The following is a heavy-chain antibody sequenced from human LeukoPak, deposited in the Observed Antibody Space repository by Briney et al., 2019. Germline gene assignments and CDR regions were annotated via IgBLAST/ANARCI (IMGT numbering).Heavy chain of an antibody. CDR2: IIPIFGTA. V-gene: IGHV1-69*13. D-gene: IGHD2-2*01. CDR3: AKDDTYCSTTSCQSEGNSMDV. J-gene: IGHJ6*03. Sequence: EASVKVSCKASGGTFSSYAISWVRQAPGQGLEWMGGIIPIFGTANYAQKFQGRVTITADESTSTAYMELSSLRSEDTAVYYCAKDDTYCSTTSCQSEGNSMDVWGKGTTVTVSS. CDR1: GGTFSSYA.